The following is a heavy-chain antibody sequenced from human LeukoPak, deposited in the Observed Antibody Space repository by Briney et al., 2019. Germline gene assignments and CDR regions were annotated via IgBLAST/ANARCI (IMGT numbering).Heavy chain of an antibody. CDR3: ARATYSSRLLYFDS. J-gene: IGHJ4*02. CDR1: GGSISSCY. Sequence: TSETLSLTCTVSGGSISSCYWSWIRQPPGKGLEWIGYIYYSGSTIYNPSLKSRVTISVDTSNYQFSLKLSSVTGADTAVYYCARATYSSRLLYFDSWGQGTLVTVSS. CDR2: IYYSGST. V-gene: IGHV4-59*01. D-gene: IGHD6-13*01.